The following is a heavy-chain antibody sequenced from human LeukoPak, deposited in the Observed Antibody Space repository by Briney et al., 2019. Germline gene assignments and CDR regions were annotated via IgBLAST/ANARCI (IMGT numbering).Heavy chain of an antibody. CDR3: TRDRPRYDYGDYRDTFDI. V-gene: IGHV3-49*03. CDR1: GFTFGDYA. J-gene: IGHJ3*02. D-gene: IGHD4-17*01. CDR2: IRSKAYGGTT. Sequence: GGSLRLSCSASGFTFGDYAMNWFRQAPGKGLEWVGFIRSKAYGGTTEYAASVRGRFTISRDDSKSIAYLQMNSLKIEDTGLYYCTRDRPRYDYGDYRDTFDIWGQGTTVTVSS.